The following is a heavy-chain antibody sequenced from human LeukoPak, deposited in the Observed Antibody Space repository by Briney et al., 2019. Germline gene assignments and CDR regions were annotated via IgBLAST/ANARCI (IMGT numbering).Heavy chain of an antibody. J-gene: IGHJ4*02. V-gene: IGHV5-51*01. Sequence: GESLKISCKGSGYTFSNHWIAWVRQMPGKGLEWMGIINPSDSDTRYSPSFQGQVTISVDKSINTAYLQWSSLKASDTAIYYCARHFDILTAYFDYRGQGTLVTVSS. CDR2: INPSDSDT. CDR1: GYTFSNHW. CDR3: ARHFDILTAYFDY. D-gene: IGHD3-9*01.